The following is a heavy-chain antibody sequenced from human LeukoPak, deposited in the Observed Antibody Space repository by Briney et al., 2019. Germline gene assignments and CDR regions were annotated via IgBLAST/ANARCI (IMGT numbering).Heavy chain of an antibody. CDR1: GGSISSSSYS. J-gene: IGHJ4*02. Sequence: SETLSLTCTVSGGSISSSSYSWGWIRQPPGKGLERIGSIYYSGTTYYNPSLKSRVTISVDTSKIEFSLKLSSVAATDTAVYFCARLRFDFWSGYTHPYFDYWGQGTLVTVSS. CDR2: IYYSGTT. CDR3: ARLRFDFWSGYTHPYFDY. V-gene: IGHV4-39*01. D-gene: IGHD3-3*01.